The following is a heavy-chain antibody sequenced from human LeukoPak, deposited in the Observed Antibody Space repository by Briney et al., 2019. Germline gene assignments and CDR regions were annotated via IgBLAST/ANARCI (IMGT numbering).Heavy chain of an antibody. V-gene: IGHV3-7*01. D-gene: IGHD6-19*01. CDR2: IKQDGYEK. J-gene: IGHJ4*02. Sequence: GGSLRLSCAASGFTFSGYWMSWVRQTPEKGLEWVANIKQDGYEKYYVDSVKGRFTISRDNAKNSLYMQMNSLRAEDTAVYYCARARSSGWFAPADFWGQGSLVTVSS. CDR1: GFTFSGYW. CDR3: ARARSSGWFAPADF.